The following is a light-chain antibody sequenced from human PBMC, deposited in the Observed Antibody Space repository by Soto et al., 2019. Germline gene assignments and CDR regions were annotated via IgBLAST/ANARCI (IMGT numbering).Light chain of an antibody. CDR1: SSDVGGYNY. CDR3: SSYAGTSTFVI. Sequence: QSALTQSRSVSESPGQSVTISCTGTSSDVGGYNYVSWYQQRPGKAPKLIIFDVNKRPSGVPDRFSGSKSGNTASLTISGLQAEDEADYYCSSYAGTSTFVIFGGGTKVTVL. J-gene: IGLJ2*01. CDR2: DVN. V-gene: IGLV2-11*01.